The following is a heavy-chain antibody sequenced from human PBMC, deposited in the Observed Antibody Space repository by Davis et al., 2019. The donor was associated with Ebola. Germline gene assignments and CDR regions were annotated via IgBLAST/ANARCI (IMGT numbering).Heavy chain of an antibody. V-gene: IGHV4-61*01. CDR2: IYYSGST. D-gene: IGHD3-16*01. Sequence: PGGSLRLSCSVSGGSVSSGSYYWSWIRQPPGKGLEWIGYIYYSGSTNYNPSLKSRVTISLDTSKNQFSLKLSSVTAADTAVYYCARGGASSKYFDYWGQGSLVTVSS. J-gene: IGHJ4*02. CDR1: GGSVSSGSYY. CDR3: ARGGASSKYFDY.